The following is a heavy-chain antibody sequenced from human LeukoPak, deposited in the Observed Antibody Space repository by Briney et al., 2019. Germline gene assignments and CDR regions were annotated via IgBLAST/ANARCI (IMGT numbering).Heavy chain of an antibody. CDR2: ISGPVDST. V-gene: IGHV3-23*01. Sequence: GGSLRLSCAASGFAFHTYAMTWVRQAPAGGLEWVSAISGPVDSTYYPDSAKGRLTISRGNPKNTVYLQMNSLRAEDTAIYYCVKDVGTRMVAPYDSWGQGALVTVSS. CDR3: VKDVGTRMVAPYDS. J-gene: IGHJ4*02. D-gene: IGHD5-18*01. CDR1: GFAFHTYA.